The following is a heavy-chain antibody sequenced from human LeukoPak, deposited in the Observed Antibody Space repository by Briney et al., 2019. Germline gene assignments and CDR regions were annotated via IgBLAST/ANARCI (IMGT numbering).Heavy chain of an antibody. J-gene: IGHJ3*02. CDR3: ARFRTGDAFDI. CDR2: IYHTGST. Sequence: SETLSLTCTVSGGXVSSGSYYWSWIRQPPGKGLEWIGYIYHTGSTNYNPSLKSRVTISVDTSKNQFSLKLSSVTAADTAVYYCARFRTGDAFDIWGQGTMVTVSS. V-gene: IGHV4-61*01. D-gene: IGHD7-27*01. CDR1: GGXVSSGSYY.